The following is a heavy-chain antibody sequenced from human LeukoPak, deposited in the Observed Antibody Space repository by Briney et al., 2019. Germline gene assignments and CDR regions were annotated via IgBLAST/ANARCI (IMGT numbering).Heavy chain of an antibody. V-gene: IGHV4-61*02. CDR3: ARLRSGGQVAGVYFDS. J-gene: IGHJ4*02. CDR2: IYTSGST. Sequence: PSETLSLTCTVSGGSISSGSYYWSWIRQPAGKGLEWIGRIYTSGSTNYNPSLKSRVTISVDTSKNQFSLKLSSVTAADTAIYYCARLRSGGQVAGVYFDSWGQGTLVTVSS. CDR1: GGSISSGSYY. D-gene: IGHD6-19*01.